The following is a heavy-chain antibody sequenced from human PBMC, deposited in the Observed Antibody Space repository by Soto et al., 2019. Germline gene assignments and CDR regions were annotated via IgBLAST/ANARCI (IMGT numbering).Heavy chain of an antibody. J-gene: IGHJ5*02. CDR1: GGSFSGYY. D-gene: IGHD6-13*01. V-gene: IGHV4-34*01. Sequence: QVQLQQWGAGLLKPSETLSLTCAVYGGSFSGYYWSWIRQPPGKGLEWIGEINHSGSTNYNPSLKSRVTISVDTSKNQFSLKLSSVTAADTAVYYCARGGKAAAGPNIRNWFDPWGQGTLVTVSS. CDR2: INHSGST. CDR3: ARGGKAAAGPNIRNWFDP.